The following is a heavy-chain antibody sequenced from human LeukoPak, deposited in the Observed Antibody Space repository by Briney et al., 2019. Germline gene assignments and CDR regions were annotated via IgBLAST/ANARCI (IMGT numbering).Heavy chain of an antibody. J-gene: IGHJ4*02. V-gene: IGHV3-21*03. CDR3: ARAQGTGTRYCDY. D-gene: IGHD4-17*01. CDR1: GFTFSSYS. CDR2: ISRSSSYI. Sequence: GGSLRLSCAASGFTFSSYSMNWVRQAPGKGLEWVSSISRSSSYIYYADSVKGRFTISRDNAKNSLSVQMNRQRAEDRAVCYCARAQGTGTRYCDYGGQGTRVSVPS.